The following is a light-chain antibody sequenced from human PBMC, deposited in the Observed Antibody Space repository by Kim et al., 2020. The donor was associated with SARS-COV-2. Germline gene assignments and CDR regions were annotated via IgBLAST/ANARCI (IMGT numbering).Light chain of an antibody. CDR1: QSVSSC. CDR2: DAS. V-gene: IGKV3-11*01. CDR3: QQRSNWPT. J-gene: IGKJ2*01. Sequence: LCVSPGERATRSCMSSQSVSSCLAWYQQKPGHAPRLLSYDASTRSTGIPARFRGIGSVTDSTLTISSLEPEDFAVNYCQQRSNWPTFGQGTKLEI.